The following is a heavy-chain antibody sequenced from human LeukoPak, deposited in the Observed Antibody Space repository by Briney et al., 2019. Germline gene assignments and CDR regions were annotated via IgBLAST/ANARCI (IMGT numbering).Heavy chain of an antibody. Sequence: SVKVSCKASGGTFSSYAISWVRQAPGQGLEWMGGIIPIFGTANYAQKFQGRVTITADESTSTAYMKLRSLRSDDTAVYYCAKTSSSWYGDYWGQGTLVTVSS. CDR3: AKTSSSWYGDY. D-gene: IGHD6-13*01. V-gene: IGHV1-69*13. CDR2: IIPIFGTA. CDR1: GGTFSSYA. J-gene: IGHJ4*02.